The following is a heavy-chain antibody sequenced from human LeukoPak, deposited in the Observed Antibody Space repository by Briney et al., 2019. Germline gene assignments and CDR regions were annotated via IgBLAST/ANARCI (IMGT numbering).Heavy chain of an antibody. J-gene: IGHJ6*02. V-gene: IGHV3-48*03. CDR1: GFTFSSYE. CDR2: ISSSGSTI. D-gene: IGHD3-3*01. CDR3: AREITIFGVVIDTYYYYGMDV. Sequence: GGSLRLSCAASGFTFSSYEMNWVRQAPGKGLEWVSYISSSGSTIYYADSVEGRFTISRDNAKNSLYLQMNSLRAEDTAVYYCAREITIFGVVIDTYYYYGMDVWGQGTTVTVSS.